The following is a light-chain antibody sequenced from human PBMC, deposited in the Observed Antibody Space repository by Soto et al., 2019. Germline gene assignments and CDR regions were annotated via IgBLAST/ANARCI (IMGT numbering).Light chain of an antibody. CDR3: QSYDNSLSAWV. V-gene: IGLV1-40*01. CDR1: SSNIGAVFD. J-gene: IGLJ3*02. CDR2: ANT. Sequence: QSVLTQPPSVSGAPGQRVTISCTGSSSNIGAVFDVHWYQQLPGTAPKLLIYANTNRPSGVPDRFSGSKSGTSASLAITGLKAEDEADYYRQSYDNSLSAWVFDGGTKLTVL.